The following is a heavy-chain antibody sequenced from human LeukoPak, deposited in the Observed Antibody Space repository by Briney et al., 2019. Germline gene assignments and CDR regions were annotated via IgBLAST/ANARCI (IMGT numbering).Heavy chain of an antibody. V-gene: IGHV1-46*01. CDR2: INPSGGST. CDR3: VRDGGYSYRWFDP. D-gene: IGHD5-18*01. J-gene: IGHJ5*02. CDR1: GYTFTSYY. Sequence: ASVKVSCKASGYTFTSYYLHWVRQAPGQGLQWMGIINPSGGSTSYTQKFQSTVTMTRDMSTSTVYMELSSLRSEDTAVYYCVRDGGYSYRWFDPGGEGTLVTVYS.